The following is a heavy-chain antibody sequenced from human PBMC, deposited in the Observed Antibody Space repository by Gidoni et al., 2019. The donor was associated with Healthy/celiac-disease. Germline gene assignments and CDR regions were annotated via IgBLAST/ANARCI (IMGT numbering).Heavy chain of an antibody. J-gene: IGHJ5*02. CDR2: INHSGST. Sequence: QVQLQQWGAGLLKPSETLSLTCAVYGGSFSGYYWSWIRQPPGKGLEWIGEINHSGSTNYNPSLKSRVTISVDTSKNQFSLKLSSVTAADTAVYYCARKVLGGWYVGYWFDPWGQGTLVTVSS. D-gene: IGHD6-19*01. V-gene: IGHV4-34*01. CDR1: GGSFSGYY. CDR3: ARKVLGGWYVGYWFDP.